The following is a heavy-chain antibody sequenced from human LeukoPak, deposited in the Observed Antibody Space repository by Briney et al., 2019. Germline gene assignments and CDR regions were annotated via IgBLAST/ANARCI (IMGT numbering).Heavy chain of an antibody. J-gene: IGHJ5*02. CDR3: ARHGYSFGYWFDP. CDR2: IYTSGST. Sequence: SETLSLTCTVSGGSISSYHWSWIRQPAGKGLEWIGRIYTSGSTNYNPSLKSRVTMSVDTSKNQFSLNLSSVTAADTAVYYCARHGYSFGYWFDPWGQGTLVTVSS. CDR1: GGSISSYH. V-gene: IGHV4-4*07. D-gene: IGHD5-18*01.